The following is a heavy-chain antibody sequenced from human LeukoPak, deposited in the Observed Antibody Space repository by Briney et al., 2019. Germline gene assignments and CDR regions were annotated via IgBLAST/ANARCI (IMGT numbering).Heavy chain of an antibody. CDR1: GFTFSSYE. CDR2: ISSSGSTI. D-gene: IGHD6-19*01. CDR3: ARGAGYSSGWGNY. Sequence: GGSLRLSCAASGFTFSSYEMNWVRQAPGKGLEWVSYISSSGSTIYYVDSVKDRFTISRDNAKNSLYLQMNSLRAEDTAVYYCARGAGYSSGWGNYWGQGTLVTVSS. J-gene: IGHJ4*02. V-gene: IGHV3-48*03.